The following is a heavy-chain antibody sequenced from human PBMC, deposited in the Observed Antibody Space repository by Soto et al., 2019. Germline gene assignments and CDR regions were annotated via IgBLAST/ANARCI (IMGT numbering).Heavy chain of an antibody. Sequence: PSETLSLTCAVSGYSISSGYYWAWIRQPPGKGLEWIGTIYHSGSTFHNPSLKSRVTISVDTSKNQFSLKLRSVTAADTAVYYCAVGYCGSASCSREYFQHWGQGTLVTVPQ. CDR1: GYSISSGYY. D-gene: IGHD2-2*01. V-gene: IGHV4-38-2*01. CDR2: IYHSGST. J-gene: IGHJ1*01. CDR3: AVGYCGSASCSREYFQH.